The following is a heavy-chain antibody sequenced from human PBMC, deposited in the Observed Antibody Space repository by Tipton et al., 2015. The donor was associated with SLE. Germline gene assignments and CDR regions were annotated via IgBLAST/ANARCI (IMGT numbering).Heavy chain of an antibody. V-gene: IGHV4-59*08. J-gene: IGHJ3*02. Sequence: TLSLTCTVFGGSISSYYWSWIRQPPGKGLEWIGYIYYSGSTNYNPSLKSRVTISVDTSKNQFSLKLSSVTAADTAVYYCARAPRLGAFDIWGQGTMVTVSS. D-gene: IGHD6-19*01. CDR3: ARAPRLGAFDI. CDR2: IYYSGST. CDR1: GGSISSYY.